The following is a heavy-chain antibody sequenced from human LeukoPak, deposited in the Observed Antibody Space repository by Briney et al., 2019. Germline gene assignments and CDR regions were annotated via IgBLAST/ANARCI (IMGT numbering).Heavy chain of an antibody. V-gene: IGHV3-23*01. CDR1: GFTFSDFA. D-gene: IGHD2-8*01. CDR3: AKDSIQRNGVYDAFDI. J-gene: IGHJ3*02. Sequence: GGSLRLSCAASGFTFSDFAMNWVRQAPGKGLEWVAHIGGGGGAITHYVDSVKGRFTISRDNSINTFYLQMTSLRAEDTALFYCAKDSIQRNGVYDAFDIWGQGTMVTVAS. CDR2: IGGGGGAIT.